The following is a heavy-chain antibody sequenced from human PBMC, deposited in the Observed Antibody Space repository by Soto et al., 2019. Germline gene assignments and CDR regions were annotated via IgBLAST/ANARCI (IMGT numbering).Heavy chain of an antibody. J-gene: IGHJ6*02. CDR1: GYTFTSYY. CDR3: TRSGQYDVLTGYVSFYYGMNV. Sequence: ASVKVSCKASGYTFTSYYMHWVRQAPGQGLEWMGIINPSGGSTSYAQKFQGRVTMTRDTSTSTVYMELSGLRSEDTAVYYCTRSGQYDVLTGYVSFYYGMNVWGQGTMVTVSS. CDR2: INPSGGST. D-gene: IGHD3-9*01. V-gene: IGHV1-46*01.